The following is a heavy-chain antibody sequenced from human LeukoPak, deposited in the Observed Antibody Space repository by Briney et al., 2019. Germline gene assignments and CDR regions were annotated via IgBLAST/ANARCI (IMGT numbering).Heavy chain of an antibody. CDR3: ARDGPSFWSGYPRYNWFDP. Sequence: ASVKASCKASGYTFTGYYMHWVRQAPGQGLEWMGIINPSGGSTSYAQKFQGRVTMTRDMSTSTVYMELSSLRSEDTAVYYCARDGPSFWSGYPRYNWFDPWGQGTLVTVSS. V-gene: IGHV1-46*01. D-gene: IGHD3-3*01. J-gene: IGHJ5*02. CDR1: GYTFTGYY. CDR2: INPSGGST.